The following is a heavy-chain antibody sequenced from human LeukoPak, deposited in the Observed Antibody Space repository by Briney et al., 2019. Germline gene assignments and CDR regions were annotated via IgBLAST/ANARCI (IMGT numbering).Heavy chain of an antibody. J-gene: IGHJ4*02. CDR2: IVVGSGNT. CDR3: AASINYYDSSGYSDY. Sequence: ASVKVSCKASGFTFTSSAMQWVRQSRGQRLEGIGWIVVGSGNTNYAQKFQERVTITRDMSTSTAYMELSSLRSEDTAVYYCAASINYYDSSGYSDYWGQGTLVTVSS. CDR1: GFTFTSSA. V-gene: IGHV1-58*02. D-gene: IGHD3-22*01.